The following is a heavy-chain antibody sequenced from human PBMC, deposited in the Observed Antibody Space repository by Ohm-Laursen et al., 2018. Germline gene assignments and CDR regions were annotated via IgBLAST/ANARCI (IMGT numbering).Heavy chain of an antibody. D-gene: IGHD2-15*01. CDR3: ARAVGYCSGGSCYHTNTWGNLRTYYYYYGMDV. J-gene: IGHJ6*02. CDR1: GFTFSSYS. Sequence: SLRLSCSASGFTFSSYSMNWVRQAPGKGLEWVSSISSSSSYIYYADSVKGRFTISRDNAKNSLYLQMNSLRAEDTAVYYCARAVGYCSGGSCYHTNTWGNLRTYYYYYGMDVWGQGTTVTVSS. CDR2: ISSSSSYI. V-gene: IGHV3-21*01.